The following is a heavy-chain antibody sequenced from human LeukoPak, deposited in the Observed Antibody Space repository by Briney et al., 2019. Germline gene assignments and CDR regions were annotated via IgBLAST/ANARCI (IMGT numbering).Heavy chain of an antibody. Sequence: GESLNISCKGSGYRFTKYWIGWVRQMPGKGLEWMGIIFPSDSDTRYSPSFQGQVTISADKSISTAYLQWSSLKASDTAMYYCATMGKNYYYYYMDVWGKGTTVTVSS. CDR1: GYRFTKYW. D-gene: IGHD7-27*01. J-gene: IGHJ6*03. CDR2: IFPSDSDT. CDR3: ATMGKNYYYYYMDV. V-gene: IGHV5-51*01.